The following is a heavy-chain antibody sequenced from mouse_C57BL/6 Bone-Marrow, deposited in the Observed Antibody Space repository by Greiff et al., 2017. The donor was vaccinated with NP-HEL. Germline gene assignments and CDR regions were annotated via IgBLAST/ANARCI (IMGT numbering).Heavy chain of an antibody. CDR3: ARHEARAMDY. Sequence: EVQGVESGGGLVQPGGSLKLSCAASGFTFSDYYMYWVRQTPEKRLEWVAYISNGGGSTYYPDTVKGRFTISRDNAKNTLYLQMSRLKSEDTAMYYCARHEARAMDYWGQGTSVTVSS. CDR1: GFTFSDYY. CDR2: ISNGGGST. D-gene: IGHD3-2*02. V-gene: IGHV5-12*01. J-gene: IGHJ4*01.